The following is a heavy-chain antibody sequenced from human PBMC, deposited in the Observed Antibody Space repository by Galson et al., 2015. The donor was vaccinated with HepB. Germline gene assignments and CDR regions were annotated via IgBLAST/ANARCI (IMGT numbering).Heavy chain of an antibody. J-gene: IGHJ3*02. CDR3: ASWSSVATTPGVPFNI. CDR2: IYPDDSDT. CDR1: GYSFTSYW. V-gene: IGHV5-51*03. D-gene: IGHD5-12*01. Sequence: QSGAEVKKPGESLKISCKGSGYSFTSYWIGWVRQMSGKGLEWMGIIYPDDSDTRYSPSFQGQVTISADKSISIAYLQWSSLKASAAAIYYCASWSSVATTPGVPFNIWGQGTMVTVSS.